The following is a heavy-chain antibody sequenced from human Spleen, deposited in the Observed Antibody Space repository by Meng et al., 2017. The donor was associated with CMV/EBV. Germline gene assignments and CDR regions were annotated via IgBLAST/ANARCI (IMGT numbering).Heavy chain of an antibody. CDR1: GGTFSSYA. D-gene: IGHD6-6*01. CDR2: IIPIFGTA. CDR3: ARVGYSSSSEGIFDY. V-gene: IGHV1-69*05. J-gene: IGHJ4*02. Sequence: SGGTFSSYAISWVRQAPGQGLEWMGGIIPIFGTANYAQKFQGRVTITTDESTSTAYMELSSLRSEDTAVYYCARVGYSSSSEGIFDYWGRGTLVTVSS.